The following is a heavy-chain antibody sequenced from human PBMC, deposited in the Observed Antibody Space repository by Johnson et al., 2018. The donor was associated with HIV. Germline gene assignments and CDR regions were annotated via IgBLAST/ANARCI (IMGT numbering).Heavy chain of an antibody. CDR2: VKRHGRET. D-gene: IGHD6-13*01. J-gene: IGHJ3*02. V-gene: IGHV3-7*05. Sequence: RVSCAASGFTFSSFWMTWVRQAPGKGLEWVANVKRHGRETYYVDSVKGRLTISRDNAKNSLYLQMNSLRAEDTALYYCAQDLVYSSSGSYACDIWGQGTMVTVSS. CDR1: GFTFSSFW. CDR3: AQDLVYSSSGSYACDI.